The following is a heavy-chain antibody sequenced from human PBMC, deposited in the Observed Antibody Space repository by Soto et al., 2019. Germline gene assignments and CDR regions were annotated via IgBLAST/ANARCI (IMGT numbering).Heavy chain of an antibody. J-gene: IGHJ5*02. Sequence: GGSLRLSCSASGFNFKNFGMNWVRQAPGRGLEWISYISNTGETIKYADSVKGRFTISRDNARNSLSLQMNSLRDEDTAVYFCARFPGTSGYYFFDHWGLGTLVTVSS. V-gene: IGHV3-48*02. D-gene: IGHD3-3*01. CDR3: ARFPGTSGYYFFDH. CDR2: ISNTGETI. CDR1: GFNFKNFG.